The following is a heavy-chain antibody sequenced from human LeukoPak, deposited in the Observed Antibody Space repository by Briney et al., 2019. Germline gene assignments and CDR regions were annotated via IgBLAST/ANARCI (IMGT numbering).Heavy chain of an antibody. CDR2: IYYSGST. CDR3: ASGSYYFDY. CDR1: GGSIRSYY. D-gene: IGHD1-26*01. J-gene: IGHJ4*02. V-gene: IGHV4-59*08. Sequence: SQTLSLTCTVSGGSIRSYYWRWIRQPPGKGLEWIGYIYYSGSTKYNPSLKSRATISVDTSKNQFSLKLNSVTAADTAVYYCASGSYYFDYWGQGTLVTVSS.